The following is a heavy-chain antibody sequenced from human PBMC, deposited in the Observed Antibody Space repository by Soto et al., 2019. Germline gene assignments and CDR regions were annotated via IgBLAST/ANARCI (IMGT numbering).Heavy chain of an antibody. CDR3: AKDRGEVTTDYYYGMDV. CDR1: GFTFSSYG. D-gene: IGHD4-4*01. CDR2: ISYDGSNK. J-gene: IGHJ6*02. Sequence: QVQLVESGGGVVQPGRSLRLSCAASGFTFSSYGMHWVRQAPGKGLEWVAVISYDGSNKYYADSVKGRFTISRDNSKNTLYLQMNSLRAEDTAVYYCAKDRGEVTTDYYYGMDVWGQGTTVTVSS. V-gene: IGHV3-30*18.